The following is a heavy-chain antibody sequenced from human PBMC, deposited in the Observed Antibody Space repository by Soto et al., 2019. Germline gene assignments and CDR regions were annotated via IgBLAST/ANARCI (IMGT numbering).Heavy chain of an antibody. D-gene: IGHD1-7*01. J-gene: IGHJ4*02. CDR1: GFTFSDYY. Sequence: QVQVVESGGGLVKPGGSLRLSCAASGFTFSDYYMNWIRQAPGKGLEWVSYISSSSDYTKYADSVKGRFTISRDNAKSSLYLQMNSLRAEDTAVYYCARGGVRGTTSRGPVDNWGQGTLVTVSS. CDR2: ISSSSDYT. CDR3: ARGGVRGTTSRGPVDN. V-gene: IGHV3-11*06.